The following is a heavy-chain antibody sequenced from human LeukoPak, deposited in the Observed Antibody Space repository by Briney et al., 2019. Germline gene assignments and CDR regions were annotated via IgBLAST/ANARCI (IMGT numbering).Heavy chain of an antibody. J-gene: IGHJ4*02. CDR2: IYSGGST. CDR1: GFTVSSNY. CDR3: AKHPRYFDWLHD. Sequence: PGGSLRLSCAASGFTVSSNYMSWVRQAPGKGLEWVSVIYSGGSTYYADSVKGRFTISRDNSKNTVYLQMISLRAEDTAVYYCAKHPRYFDWLHDWGQGALVTVSS. D-gene: IGHD3-9*01. V-gene: IGHV3-53*01.